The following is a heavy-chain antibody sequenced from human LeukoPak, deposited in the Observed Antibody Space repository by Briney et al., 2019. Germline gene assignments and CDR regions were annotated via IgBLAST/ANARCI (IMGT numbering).Heavy chain of an antibody. CDR3: ARVTRVYSMDV. Sequence: GGSLRLSCAASGFTVSSNYMSWVRQAPGKGLEWVSVIYSGGSTYYADSVKGRFTISRDNSKNTLYLQMNSLRAEDTAVYYCARVTRVYSMDVWGQGTTVTVSS. CDR1: GFTVSSNY. CDR2: IYSGGST. J-gene: IGHJ6*02. V-gene: IGHV3-53*01.